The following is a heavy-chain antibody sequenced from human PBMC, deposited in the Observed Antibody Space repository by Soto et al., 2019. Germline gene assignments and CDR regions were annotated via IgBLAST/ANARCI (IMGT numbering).Heavy chain of an antibody. V-gene: IGHV3-23*01. Sequence: GGSLRLSCAASGFTFSSYAMSWVRQAPGKGLEWVSAISGSGGSTYYAESVKGRFTISRDNSKNTLYLQMNSLRAEDTAVYYCARVGEVLVLAAPIDDWGQGTLVTVSS. CDR3: ARVGEVLVLAAPIDD. CDR1: GFTFSSYA. J-gene: IGHJ4*02. CDR2: ISGSGGST. D-gene: IGHD2-2*01.